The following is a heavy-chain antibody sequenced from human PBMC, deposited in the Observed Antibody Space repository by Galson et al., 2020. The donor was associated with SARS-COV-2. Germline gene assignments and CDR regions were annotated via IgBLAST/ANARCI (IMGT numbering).Heavy chain of an antibody. Sequence: GGSLRLSCAASGFTFSSYAMHWVRQAPGKGLEWVAVISYDGSNKYYADSVKGRFTISRDNSKNTLYLQMNSLRGEDTAVYYCARDIPFGVVISDDAFDIWGQGTMVTVSS. CDR1: GFTFSSYA. CDR2: ISYDGSNK. V-gene: IGHV3-30*04. D-gene: IGHD3-3*01. CDR3: ARDIPFGVVISDDAFDI. J-gene: IGHJ3*02.